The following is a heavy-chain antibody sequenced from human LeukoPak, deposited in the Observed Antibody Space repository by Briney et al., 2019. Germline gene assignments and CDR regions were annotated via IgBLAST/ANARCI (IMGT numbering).Heavy chain of an antibody. Sequence: ASVKVSCKASGGTFSSYAIGWVRQAPGQGLEWMGRIIPILGIANYAQKFQGRVTITADKSTSTAYMELSSLRSEDTAVYYCASLGIEMATTVGYWGQGTLVTVSS. J-gene: IGHJ4*02. CDR1: GGTFSSYA. CDR3: ASLGIEMATTVGY. V-gene: IGHV1-69*04. D-gene: IGHD5-24*01. CDR2: IIPILGIA.